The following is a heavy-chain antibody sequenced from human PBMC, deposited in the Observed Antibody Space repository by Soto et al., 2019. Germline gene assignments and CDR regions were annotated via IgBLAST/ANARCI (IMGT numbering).Heavy chain of an antibody. D-gene: IGHD6-13*01. CDR1: GYTFTGYY. Sequence: AAVKVSCKASGYTFTGYYMHWVRQAPGQGLEWMGWINPNSGGTNYAQKFQGWVTMTRDTSISTTYMELSRLRSDDTAVYYCARDNEQQPPGYYYGMDVWGQGTTVTAYS. CDR2: INPNSGGT. CDR3: ARDNEQQPPGYYYGMDV. J-gene: IGHJ6*02. V-gene: IGHV1-2*04.